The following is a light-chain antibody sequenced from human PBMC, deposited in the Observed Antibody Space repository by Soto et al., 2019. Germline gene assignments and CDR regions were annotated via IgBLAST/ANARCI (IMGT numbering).Light chain of an antibody. J-gene: IGLJ2*01. CDR2: GND. CDR1: RSNIASNT. Sequence: QSVLTQPPSVSGTPGQRLTISCSGGRSNIASNTVNWYQQLPGTAPKLLLYGNDQRPSGVTGRFSGSKSGTSASLAISGLQSDDEAEYCCAAWDDSLSGPIFGGGTKVTVL. V-gene: IGLV1-44*01. CDR3: AAWDDSLSGPI.